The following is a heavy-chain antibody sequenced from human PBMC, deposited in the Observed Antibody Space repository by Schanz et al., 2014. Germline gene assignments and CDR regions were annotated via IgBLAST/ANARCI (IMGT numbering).Heavy chain of an antibody. CDR1: GYTFTTYY. CDR2: INPTGGST. V-gene: IGHV1-46*03. Sequence: QVQLVQSGAEVKKPGASVKVYCKASGYTFTTYYLHWVRQAPGQGLEWMGIINPTGGSTTYAEKFLGRATMTSDTSTSTVYMELSRLRSEDMAVYYCVRAPHYGSGRHLDYWGQGTLVTVSS. CDR3: VRAPHYGSGRHLDY. D-gene: IGHD3-10*01. J-gene: IGHJ4*02.